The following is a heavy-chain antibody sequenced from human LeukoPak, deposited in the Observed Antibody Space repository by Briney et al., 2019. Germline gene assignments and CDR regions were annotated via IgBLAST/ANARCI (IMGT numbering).Heavy chain of an antibody. CDR2: IYYSGST. V-gene: IGHV4-59*01. J-gene: IGHJ5*02. CDR3: ARDCSGGSCYPDVGAGFDP. Sequence: SETLSLTCTVSGGSISSYYWSWIRQPPGKGLEWIGYIYYSGSTNYNPSLKSRVTISVDTSKNQFSLKLSSVTAADTAVYYCARDCSGGSCYPDVGAGFDPWGQGTLVTVSS. D-gene: IGHD2-15*01. CDR1: GGSISSYY.